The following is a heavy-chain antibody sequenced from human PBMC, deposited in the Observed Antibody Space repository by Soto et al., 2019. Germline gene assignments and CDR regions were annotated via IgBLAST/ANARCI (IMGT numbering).Heavy chain of an antibody. Sequence: DVQLLESGGGLVQPGGSLRLSCAASGFSFSSYAMVWVRQAPGKGLEWVAVISARGGSSYFVDSVKGLFTLSRDNSKNVLSLEMNSLRAEDTAIYFCAKGSIEYSASVDNWGQGTLVVVSS. CDR1: GFSFSSYA. CDR3: AKGSIEYSASVDN. CDR2: ISARGGSS. J-gene: IGHJ4*02. D-gene: IGHD5-12*01. V-gene: IGHV3-23*01.